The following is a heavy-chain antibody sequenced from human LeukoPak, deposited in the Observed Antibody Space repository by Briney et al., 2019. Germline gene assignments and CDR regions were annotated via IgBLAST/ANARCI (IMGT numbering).Heavy chain of an antibody. CDR3: ARRRIAVAGRCFDY. CDR1: GGSFSGYY. J-gene: IGHJ4*02. D-gene: IGHD6-19*01. Sequence: SETLSLTCAVYGGSFSGYYWSWIRQPPGKGLEWIGEINHSGSTNYNPSLTSRVTISVDTSKNQFSLKLSSVTAADTAVYYCARRRIAVAGRCFDYWGQGTLVTVSS. CDR2: INHSGST. V-gene: IGHV4-34*01.